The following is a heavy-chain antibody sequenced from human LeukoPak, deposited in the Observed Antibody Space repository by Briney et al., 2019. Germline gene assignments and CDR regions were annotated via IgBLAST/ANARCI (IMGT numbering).Heavy chain of an antibody. Sequence: PSETLSLTCAVYGGSFSGYYWSWIRQPPGKGLEWIGEINHSGSTNYNPSLKSRVTISVDTSKNQFSLKLSSVTAADTAVYYCAGFKVRGIHFWFDPWGQGTLVTVSS. CDR3: AGFKVRGIHFWFDP. D-gene: IGHD3-10*01. CDR1: GGSFSGYY. V-gene: IGHV4-34*01. CDR2: INHSGST. J-gene: IGHJ5*02.